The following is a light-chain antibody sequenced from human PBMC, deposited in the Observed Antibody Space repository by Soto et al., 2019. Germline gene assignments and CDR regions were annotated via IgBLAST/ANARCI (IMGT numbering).Light chain of an antibody. CDR3: QSYDSSLSGRVV. CDR2: GTS. J-gene: IGLJ2*01. CDR1: GSNIGAGYD. V-gene: IGLV1-40*01. Sequence: QPVLPQPPSVSGAPVPRVTIAFTGSGSNIGAGYDVHWYQQLPGTAPKLLIYGTSNRPSGVPDRVSGAKSGTSASLAITGLQAEDEVDYYCQSYDSSLSGRVVFGGGTKLTVL.